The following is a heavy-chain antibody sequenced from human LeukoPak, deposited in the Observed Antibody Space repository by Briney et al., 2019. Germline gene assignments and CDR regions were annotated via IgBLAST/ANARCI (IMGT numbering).Heavy chain of an antibody. V-gene: IGHV3-33*01. CDR3: ARGLPPVMKYYFDY. CDR2: MWYDGSNK. J-gene: IGHJ4*02. CDR1: GFTFNSYG. D-gene: IGHD4-11*01. Sequence: GESLKISCAASGFTFNSYGMHLVRQAPGKGLEWVAVMWYDGSNKYYADSVKGRFTISRDDSKNTLYLQMNSLRAEDTAMYYCARGLPPVMKYYFDYWGQGTLVTVSS.